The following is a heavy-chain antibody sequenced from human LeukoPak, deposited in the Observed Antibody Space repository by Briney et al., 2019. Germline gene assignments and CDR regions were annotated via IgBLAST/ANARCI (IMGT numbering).Heavy chain of an antibody. CDR1: GGTFSSYA. J-gene: IGHJ5*02. D-gene: IGHD3-16*02. CDR2: IIPIFGTA. Sequence: SVKVSCKASGGTFSSYAISWVRQAPGQGLEWMGGIIPIFGTANYAQKFQGRVTITTDESTSTAYMELSSLRSEDTAVYYCARDQVITFGGVIVDNNWFDPWGQGTLVAVSS. V-gene: IGHV1-69*05. CDR3: ARDQVITFGGVIVDNNWFDP.